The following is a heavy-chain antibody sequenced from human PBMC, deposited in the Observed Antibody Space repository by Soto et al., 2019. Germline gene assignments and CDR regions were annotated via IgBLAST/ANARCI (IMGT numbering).Heavy chain of an antibody. J-gene: IGHJ4*02. V-gene: IGHV1-3*01. CDR1: GYTFTSYA. CDR3: ARGLNGFLHYFDY. D-gene: IGHD2-8*01. CDR2: INAGNGNT. Sequence: QVHLVQSGAEVRKPGASVKVSCKASGYTFTSYAMHWVRQAPGQRLEWMGWINAGNGNTKYSQKFQGRVTITRATSASTAYMELSSLRSEDTAVYYCARGLNGFLHYFDYWGQGTLVTVSS.